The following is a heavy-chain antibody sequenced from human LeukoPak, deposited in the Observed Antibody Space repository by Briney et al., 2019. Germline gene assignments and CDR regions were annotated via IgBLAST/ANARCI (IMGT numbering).Heavy chain of an antibody. V-gene: IGHV5-51*01. CDR1: GYSFTSYW. Sequence: GESLKISCKGSGYSFTSYWIGWVRQMPGKGLEWMGIIYPCDSDTRYSPSFQGQVTISADKSISTAYLQWSSLKASDTAMYYCARQMATMGQYYYYGMDVWGQGTTVTVSS. CDR3: ARQMATMGQYYYYGMDV. CDR2: IYPCDSDT. J-gene: IGHJ6*02. D-gene: IGHD5-24*01.